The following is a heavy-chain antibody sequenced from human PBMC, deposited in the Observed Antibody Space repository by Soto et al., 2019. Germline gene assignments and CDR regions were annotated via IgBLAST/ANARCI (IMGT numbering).Heavy chain of an antibody. D-gene: IGHD3-22*01. CDR2: IIPIFGTA. CDR1: GGTFSSYA. CDR3: AREYAYYYDSSGYPFDY. V-gene: IGHV1-69*13. J-gene: IGHJ4*02. Sequence: SVKVSCKASGGTFSSYAIRWVRQAPGQGLEWMGGIIPIFGTANYAQKFQGRVTITADESTSTVYMELSSLRSEDTAVYYCAREYAYYYDSSGYPFDYWGQGTLVTVSS.